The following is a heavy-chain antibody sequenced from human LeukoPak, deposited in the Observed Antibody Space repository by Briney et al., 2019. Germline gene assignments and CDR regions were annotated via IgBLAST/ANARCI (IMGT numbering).Heavy chain of an antibody. Sequence: GGSLRLSCAASGFTFSSYAMSWVRQAPGKGLEWVSGVTSSGGSTYYADSVKGRFTISRDSSKSTLYLQMNSLRAEDTAVYYCTKVGVYSSFYFDYWGQGILVTVSS. J-gene: IGHJ4*02. CDR2: VTSSGGST. CDR1: GFTFSSYA. D-gene: IGHD4-11*01. V-gene: IGHV3-23*01. CDR3: TKVGVYSSFYFDY.